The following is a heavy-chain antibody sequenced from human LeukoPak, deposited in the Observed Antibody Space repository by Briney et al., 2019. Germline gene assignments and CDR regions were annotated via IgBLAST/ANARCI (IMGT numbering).Heavy chain of an antibody. CDR2: ISYDGSNK. Sequence: QPGRSLRLSCAASGFTFSSYAMHWVRQAPGKGLEWVAVISYDGSNKYYADSVKGRFTISRDNSKNTVDLQMDSLRVEDTAVYFCARDGGSGIRYDNYIYYGMDVWGQGTTVTVSS. CDR3: ARDGGSGIRYDNYIYYGMDV. J-gene: IGHJ6*02. CDR1: GFTFSSYA. D-gene: IGHD3-16*01. V-gene: IGHV3-30*14.